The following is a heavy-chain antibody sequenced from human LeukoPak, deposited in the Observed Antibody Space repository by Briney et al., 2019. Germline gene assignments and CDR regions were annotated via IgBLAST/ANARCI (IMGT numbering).Heavy chain of an antibody. CDR3: ASTYYDILTATGYYGMDV. CDR2: IYYSGST. J-gene: IGHJ6*02. Sequence: PSETLSLTCTVSGGSISSYYWSWIRQPPGKGLEWIGYIYYSGSTNYNPSLKRRVTISVDTSKNQFSLKLSSVTAADTAVYYCASTYYDILTATGYYGMDVWGQGATVTVSS. V-gene: IGHV4-59*01. D-gene: IGHD3-9*01. CDR1: GGSISSYY.